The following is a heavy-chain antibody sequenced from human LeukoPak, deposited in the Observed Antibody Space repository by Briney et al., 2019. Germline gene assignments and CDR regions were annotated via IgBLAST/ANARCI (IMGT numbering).Heavy chain of an antibody. J-gene: IGHJ4*02. CDR2: IYTSGST. Sequence: SVTLSLTCTVSGGSISSGSYYWSWIRQPAGKGLEWIGRIYTSGSTNYNPSLKSRVTISVDTSKNQFSLKLSSVTAADTAVYYCASSNSGSYSPFDYWGQGTLVTVSS. CDR3: ASSNSGSYSPFDY. CDR1: GGSISSGSYY. V-gene: IGHV4-61*02. D-gene: IGHD1-26*01.